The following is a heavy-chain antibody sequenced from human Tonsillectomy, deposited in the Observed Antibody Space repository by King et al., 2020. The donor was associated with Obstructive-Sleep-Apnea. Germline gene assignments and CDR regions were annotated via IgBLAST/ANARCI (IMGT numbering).Heavy chain of an antibody. CDR3: ARDRRDYYDSSGYYSDAFDI. Sequence: QVQLVESGGGVVQPGRSLRLSCAASGFTFSSYAMHWVRQAPGKGLEWVAVISYDGSNKYYADSVKGRFTISRDNSKNTLYLQMNSLRAEDTAVYYCARDRRDYYDSSGYYSDAFDIWGQGTMVTVSS. J-gene: IGHJ3*02. CDR2: ISYDGSNK. CDR1: GFTFSSYA. V-gene: IGHV3-30-3*01. D-gene: IGHD3-22*01.